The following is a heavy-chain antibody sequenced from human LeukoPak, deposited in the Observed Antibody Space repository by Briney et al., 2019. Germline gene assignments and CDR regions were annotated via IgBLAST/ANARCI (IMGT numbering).Heavy chain of an antibody. J-gene: IGHJ6*02. CDR2: IKQDGSEK. CDR1: GFTFSSYW. D-gene: IGHD3-22*01. Sequence: GWSLRLSCAASGFTFSSYWMSWVRQAPGKGLEWVANIKQDGSEKYYVDSVKGRFTISRDNAKNSLYLQMNSLRAEDTAVYYCARVGRYYDSSGYSNYYYYYGMDVWGQGTTVTVSS. V-gene: IGHV3-7*01. CDR3: ARVGRYYDSSGYSNYYYYYGMDV.